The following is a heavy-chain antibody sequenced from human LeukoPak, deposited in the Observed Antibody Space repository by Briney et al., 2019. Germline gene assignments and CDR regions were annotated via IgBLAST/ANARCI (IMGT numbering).Heavy chain of an antibody. V-gene: IGHV1-69*05. Sequence: SVKVSCKASGGTFSSYAISWVRQAPGQGLEWMGRIIPIFGTANYAQKFQGRVTITTDESTSTAYMELSSLRSEDTAVYYCARRKNTKYDSSGYYYHDAFDIWGQGTMVTVSS. CDR3: ARRKNTKYDSSGYYYHDAFDI. CDR1: GGTFSSYA. CDR2: IIPIFGTA. D-gene: IGHD3-22*01. J-gene: IGHJ3*02.